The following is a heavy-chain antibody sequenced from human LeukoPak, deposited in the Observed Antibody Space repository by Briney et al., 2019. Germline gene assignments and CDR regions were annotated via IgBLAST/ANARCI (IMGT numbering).Heavy chain of an antibody. CDR2: IYYSGST. CDR3: ARLRDWFDP. J-gene: IGHJ5*02. V-gene: IGHV4-34*01. CDR1: GGSFSGYY. Sequence: SSETLSLTCAVYGGSFSGYYWSWIRQPPGKGLEWIGSIYYSGSTYYNPSLKSRVTISVDTSKNQFSLKLSSVTAADTAVYYCARLRDWFDPWGQGTLVTVSS.